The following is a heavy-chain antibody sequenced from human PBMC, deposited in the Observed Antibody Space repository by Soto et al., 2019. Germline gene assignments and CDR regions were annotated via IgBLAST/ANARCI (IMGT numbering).Heavy chain of an antibody. D-gene: IGHD2-15*01. V-gene: IGHV4-39*01. Sequence: SETLSLTCTVSGDSISSSRSSSYYWAWIRQPPGKGLEWIGSIDYSGDTYYHPSLKSRVTISVDTSKNQFSLKLSSVTAADTAVYYCARRTPAISISDHWGQGTLVTVSS. J-gene: IGHJ4*02. CDR2: IDYSGDT. CDR1: GDSISSSRSSSYY. CDR3: ARRTPAISISDH.